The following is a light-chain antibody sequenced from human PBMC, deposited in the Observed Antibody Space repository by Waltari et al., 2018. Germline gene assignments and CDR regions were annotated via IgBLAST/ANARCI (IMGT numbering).Light chain of an antibody. CDR1: QSIGDW. Sequence: DIQMTQSPSTLSASVGDRVSITCRASQSIGDWLAWYQQRPGKAPKLLIYKASTLESGFPSRFSASGSGTEFTLTISSLQPDDFGSYHCQQYKSYPRTFGQGTKLEIE. J-gene: IGKJ2*01. CDR2: KAS. V-gene: IGKV1-5*03. CDR3: QQYKSYPRT.